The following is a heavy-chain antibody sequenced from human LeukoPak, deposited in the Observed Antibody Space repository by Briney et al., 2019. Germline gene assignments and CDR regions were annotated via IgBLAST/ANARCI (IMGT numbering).Heavy chain of an antibody. Sequence: SETLSLTCTVSAGSISSSSYYWGWIRQPPGKGLEWIGSIYYSGSTYYNPSLKSRVTISVDTSKNQFTLKLSSVTAGDTAVDYCASGRGSPGIDYWGQGTLVTVSS. CDR2: IYYSGST. CDR3: ASGRGSPGIDY. CDR1: AGSISSSSYY. D-gene: IGHD3-16*01. J-gene: IGHJ4*02. V-gene: IGHV4-39*06.